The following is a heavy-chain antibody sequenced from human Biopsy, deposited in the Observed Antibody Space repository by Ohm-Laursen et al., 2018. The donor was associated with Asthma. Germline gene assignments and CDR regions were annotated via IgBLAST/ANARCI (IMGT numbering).Heavy chain of an antibody. V-gene: IGHV1-3*04. CDR2: VNTGNGDP. CDR3: ARTYYDFLTGQVKDVFGV. D-gene: IGHD3-9*01. Sequence: ASVKVSCKASGYNFISFAIHWVRQAPEQRLEWMGWVNTGNGDPKYSQKSQGRVTITRDTSASTAYMELRSLRSEDTATYYCARTYYDFLTGQVKDVFGVWGQGTMVTVSS. J-gene: IGHJ3*01. CDR1: GYNFISFA.